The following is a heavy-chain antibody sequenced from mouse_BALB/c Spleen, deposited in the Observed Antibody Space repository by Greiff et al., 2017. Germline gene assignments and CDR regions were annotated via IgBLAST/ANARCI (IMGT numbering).Heavy chain of an antibody. CDR3: ERWDTTVIAKGAMDY. CDR2: IYPYNGGT. Sequence: EVQLQQSGPELVKPGASVKISCTASGFTFTDYNMPWVKQSHGKSLEWIGYIYPYNGGTDYNQKFKSQTTLTVDNSSSTVYMVLRSLTSEDSAVYYCERWDTTVIAKGAMDYWGQGTTVTVSS. J-gene: IGHJ4*01. D-gene: IGHD1-1*01. V-gene: IGHV1S29*02. CDR1: GFTFTDYN.